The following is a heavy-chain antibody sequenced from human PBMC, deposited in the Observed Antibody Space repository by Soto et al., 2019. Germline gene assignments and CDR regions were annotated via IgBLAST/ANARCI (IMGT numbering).Heavy chain of an antibody. CDR3: ARDVSYSSWDPSNWFDP. J-gene: IGHJ5*02. D-gene: IGHD6-13*01. Sequence: SETLSLTCTVSGGSISSYYWSWIRQPPGKGLEWIGYIYYSGSTNYNPSLKSRVTISVDTSKNQFSLKLSSVTAADTAVYYCARDVSYSSWDPSNWFDPWGQGTLVTVSS. CDR2: IYYSGST. CDR1: GGSISSYY. V-gene: IGHV4-59*01.